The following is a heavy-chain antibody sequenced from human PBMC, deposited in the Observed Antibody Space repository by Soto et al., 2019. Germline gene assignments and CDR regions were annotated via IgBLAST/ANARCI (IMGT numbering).Heavy chain of an antibody. D-gene: IGHD6-19*01. CDR3: ASTQQWLAFDF. CDR1: GGSITSSIFH. J-gene: IGHJ4*02. Sequence: PTDTLSLTCPFFGGSITSSIFHWAWIRQPPGKGLEWIGSIYYSGSTYYSPSLKSRVTISVDTSKNQFSLKLSSVTAADTAVYYCASTQQWLAFDFWGQGILVTVS. V-gene: IGHV4-39*01. CDR2: IYYSGST.